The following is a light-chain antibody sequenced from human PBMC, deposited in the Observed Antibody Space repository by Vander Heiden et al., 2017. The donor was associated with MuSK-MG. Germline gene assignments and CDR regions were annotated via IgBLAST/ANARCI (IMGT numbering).Light chain of an antibody. CDR1: QSISSY. CDR2: AAS. J-gene: IGKJ4*01. Sequence: EIQRTQSPSSLSASVGDRVTITCRASQSISSYLNWYQQKPGQAPKLLIYAASSLPSGVPARFSGSGSGTDFTLTISSLQPEDFATYYCQQCYSTPGITFGAGTKVEIK. V-gene: IGKV1-39*01. CDR3: QQCYSTPGIT.